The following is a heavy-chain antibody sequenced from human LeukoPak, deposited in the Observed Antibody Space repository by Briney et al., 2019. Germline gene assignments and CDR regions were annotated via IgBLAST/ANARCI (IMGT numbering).Heavy chain of an antibody. CDR1: GASVTSVHYY. CDR3: ARVAASMVRGVIIRTGWFDP. CDR2: IYYSGNT. V-gene: IGHV4-61*01. D-gene: IGHD3-10*01. J-gene: IGHJ5*02. Sequence: PSETLSLTCSVSGASVTSVHYYWGWLRQPPGKGLEWVGHIYYSGNTCYGPSLKSRVIISIDTAKNQFSLSLRSVTAADTAVYYCARVAASMVRGVIIRTGWFDPWGQGAPVIVSS.